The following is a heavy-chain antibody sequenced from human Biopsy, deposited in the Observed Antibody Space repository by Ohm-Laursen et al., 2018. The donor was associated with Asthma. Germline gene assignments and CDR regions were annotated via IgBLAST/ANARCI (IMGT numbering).Heavy chain of an antibody. Sequence: SSVKVSCKASGYNFISFAIHWVRQAPGQRLEWMGWVNTGNGDAKYSQKFQGRVTITRDTSASTAYMELRSLRSEDTATYYCARTYYDFLTGQVKDVFGVWGQGTMATVSS. CDR1: GYNFISFA. J-gene: IGHJ3*01. D-gene: IGHD3-9*01. CDR3: ARTYYDFLTGQVKDVFGV. V-gene: IGHV1-3*04. CDR2: VNTGNGDA.